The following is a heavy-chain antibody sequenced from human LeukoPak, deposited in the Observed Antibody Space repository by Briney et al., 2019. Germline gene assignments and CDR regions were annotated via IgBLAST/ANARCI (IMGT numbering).Heavy chain of an antibody. CDR3: ARRPDYGGTPTFDY. CDR2: IYSDGST. J-gene: IGHJ4*02. D-gene: IGHD4-23*01. V-gene: IGHV3-66*01. Sequence: GGSLRLSCAASGFTFNSYAMSWVRQAPGKGLEWVSVIYSDGSTYYADSVKGRFTISRDNSKNTVYLQMNSLRAEDTAVYFCARRPDYGGTPTFDYWGQGTLVTVSS. CDR1: GFTFNSYA.